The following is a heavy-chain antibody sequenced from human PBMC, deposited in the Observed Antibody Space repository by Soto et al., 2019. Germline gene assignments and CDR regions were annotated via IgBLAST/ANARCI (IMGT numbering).Heavy chain of an antibody. CDR1: GYNFAGYW. CDR2: IYPSDSDT. CDR3: ARGGVSTRTFDY. J-gene: IGHJ4*02. Sequence: GESLKISCKGSGYNFAGYWIAWVRQMPGKGLELMGIIYPSDSDTRYRPSLQGQVTISADKSISSAYLQWSSLRASDTAMYYCARGGVSTRTFDYWGQGTPVTVPQ. V-gene: IGHV5-51*01. D-gene: IGHD3-3*01.